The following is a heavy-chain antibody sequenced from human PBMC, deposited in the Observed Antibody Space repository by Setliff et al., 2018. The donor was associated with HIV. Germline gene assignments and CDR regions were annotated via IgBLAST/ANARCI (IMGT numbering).Heavy chain of an antibody. J-gene: IGHJ4*02. CDR2: IYYSGNT. CDR3: ARSLGTIWGYDY. Sequence: SETLSLTCNVSGDSISSHYWSWIRQPPGKGLEWIGTIYYSGNTISNPSLKSRVTISVDTSKNQFSLNLSSATAADTAVYYCARSLGTIWGYDYWGQGTLVTVSS. D-gene: IGHD3-9*01. V-gene: IGHV4-59*11. CDR1: GDSISSHY.